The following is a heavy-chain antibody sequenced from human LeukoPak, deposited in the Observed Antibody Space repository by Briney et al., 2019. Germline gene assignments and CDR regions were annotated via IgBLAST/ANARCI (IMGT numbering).Heavy chain of an antibody. CDR3: AKGPYGDYDY. J-gene: IGHJ4*02. CDR1: GFTFRSYG. Sequence: PGRSLRLSCAASGFTFRSYGMHWVRQAPGKGLEWVAVISYDGSNKYYADSVKGRFTISRDNSKNTLYLQMNSLRAEDTAVYYCAKGPYGDYDYWGQGTLVTVSS. D-gene: IGHD4-17*01. CDR2: ISYDGSNK. V-gene: IGHV3-30*18.